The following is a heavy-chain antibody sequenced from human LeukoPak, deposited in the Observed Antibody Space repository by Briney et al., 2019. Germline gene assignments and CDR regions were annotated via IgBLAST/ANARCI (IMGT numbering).Heavy chain of an antibody. D-gene: IGHD4-17*01. CDR3: ARVFYGDRYYFDY. J-gene: IGHJ4*02. CDR1: GGSISSFY. CDR2: IYTSGNT. Sequence: SETLSLTCTVSGGSISSFYWSWIRQPAGEGLEWIGRIYTSGNTNYNPSLKSRVSMSVDTSKNQFSLKLTSVTAADTAVYYCARVFYGDRYYFDYWGQGTLVTVSS. V-gene: IGHV4-4*07.